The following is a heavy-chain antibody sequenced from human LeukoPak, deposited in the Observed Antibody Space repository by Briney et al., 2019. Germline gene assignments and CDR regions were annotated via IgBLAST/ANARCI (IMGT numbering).Heavy chain of an antibody. J-gene: IGHJ6*02. V-gene: IGHV3-30*04. Sequence: PGGSLRLSCAASGFTFSSYAMHWVRQAPGKGLEWVAVTSYDGSNKCYADPVKGRFTISRDNAKNSLYLQMSSLRAEDTAVYYCARGNHNYGDYYGLDVWGQGTTVTVSS. CDR1: GFTFSSYA. CDR2: TSYDGSNK. D-gene: IGHD5-24*01. CDR3: ARGNHNYGDYYGLDV.